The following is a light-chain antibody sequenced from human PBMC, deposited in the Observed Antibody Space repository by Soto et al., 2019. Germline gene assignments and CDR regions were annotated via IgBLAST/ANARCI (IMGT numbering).Light chain of an antibody. CDR1: SSDVGGFNY. V-gene: IGLV2-14*01. CDR3: SSYTSISTYV. Sequence: QSALSQPASVSGSPGQSMTISCTATSSDVGGFNYVSWVQQHPGKAPKLMIYEVSNRPSGVSNRFSGSKSGNTASLTISGLQAEDEADYYCSSYTSISTYVFGTGTKVTVL. J-gene: IGLJ1*01. CDR2: EVS.